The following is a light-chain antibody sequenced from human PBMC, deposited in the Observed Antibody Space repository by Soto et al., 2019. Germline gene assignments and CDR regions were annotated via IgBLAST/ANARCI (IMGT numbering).Light chain of an antibody. J-gene: IGKJ1*01. CDR2: ETT. CDR3: HQYNNWPPWT. V-gene: IGKV3-15*01. CDR1: QFVSSN. Sequence: ERVMTQSPATLSVSPGERATLSCRASQFVSSNLAWYQQKPGQAPRLLIYETTTRASGVPGRFSGSGSGTEFTLTVSGLQSEDVAVYYCHQYNNWPPWTFGQGTKVEIK.